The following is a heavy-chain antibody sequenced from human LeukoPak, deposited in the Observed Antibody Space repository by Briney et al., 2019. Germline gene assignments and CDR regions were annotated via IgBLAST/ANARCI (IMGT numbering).Heavy chain of an antibody. CDR2: INHSGST. Sequence: SKTLSLTCAAYGGTFSGYYWSWIRQPPGKGLEWIGEINHSGSTNYNPYPKSRVTISVDTSKNQFSLKLSSVTAADTAVYYCARGITEVVVPAAPYYYYGMDVWGKGTTVTVSS. CDR3: ARGITEVVVPAAPYYYYGMDV. D-gene: IGHD2-2*01. J-gene: IGHJ6*04. CDR1: GGTFSGYY. V-gene: IGHV4-34*01.